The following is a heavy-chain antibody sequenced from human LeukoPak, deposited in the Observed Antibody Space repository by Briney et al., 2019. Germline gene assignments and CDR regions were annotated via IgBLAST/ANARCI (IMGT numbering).Heavy chain of an antibody. Sequence: ASVTVSRKASGYTFHNYGISWVRQAPGQGLEWMGWISPYSGNTDYTEPLQSRVTMTTDTSTTTAFMELRSLRSDDTAVYYCARTSGVSAAGSAYYFDYWGQGTLVTVSS. J-gene: IGHJ4*02. CDR1: GYTFHNYG. D-gene: IGHD6-13*01. V-gene: IGHV1-18*01. CDR2: ISPYSGNT. CDR3: ARTSGVSAAGSAYYFDY.